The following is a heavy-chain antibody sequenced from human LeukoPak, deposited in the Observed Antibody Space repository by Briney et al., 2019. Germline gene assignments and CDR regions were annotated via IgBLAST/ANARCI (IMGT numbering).Heavy chain of an antibody. CDR1: GGSISSYY. J-gene: IGHJ4*02. CDR3: ARFNSGGWYSH. CDR2: IYYSGST. V-gene: IGHV4-59*12. Sequence: PSETLSPTCTVSGGSISSYYWSWIRQPPGKGLEWIGYIYYSGSTNYNPSLKSRVTISVDTSKNQFSLKLSSVTAADTAVYYCARFNSGGWYSHWGQGTLVTVSS. D-gene: IGHD6-19*01.